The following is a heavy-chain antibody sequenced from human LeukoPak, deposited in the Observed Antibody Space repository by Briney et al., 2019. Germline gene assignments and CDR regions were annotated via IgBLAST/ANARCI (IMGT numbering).Heavy chain of an antibody. CDR2: IYYSGST. J-gene: IGHJ6*03. D-gene: IGHD6-6*01. CDR3: ARDSSSSGSMNYYYYYMDV. CDR1: GGSISSHY. Sequence: PWETLSLTCNVSGGSISSHYWSWIRQPPGKGLEWIGYIYYSGSTNYNPSLKSRVTISVDTSKNQFSLKLSSVTAADTAVYYCARDSSSSGSMNYYYYYMDVWGKGTTVTVSS. V-gene: IGHV4-59*11.